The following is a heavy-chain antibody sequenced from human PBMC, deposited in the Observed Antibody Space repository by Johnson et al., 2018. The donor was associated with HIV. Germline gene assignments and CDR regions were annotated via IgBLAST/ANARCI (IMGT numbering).Heavy chain of an antibody. CDR2: ISSNGGST. D-gene: IGHD6-6*01. J-gene: IGHJ3*02. Sequence: QEQLVESGGGVVQPGGSLRLSCAASGFTFSSYAMHWVRQAPGKGLEYVSAISSNGGSTYYADSVKGRFTISRDNSKNTLYLQMNSLRAEDTAVYYCARSLPYSSSVGFDIWGQGTMVTVSS. CDR1: GFTFSSYA. V-gene: IGHV3-64*04. CDR3: ARSLPYSSSVGFDI.